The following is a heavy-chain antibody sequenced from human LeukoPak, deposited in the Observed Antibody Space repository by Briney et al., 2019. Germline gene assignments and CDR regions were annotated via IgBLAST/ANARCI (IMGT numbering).Heavy chain of an antibody. D-gene: IGHD2-15*01. CDR3: AMANCSGGSCYSGYFDY. V-gene: IGHV3-30*04. J-gene: IGHJ4*02. CDR1: GFTFSSYA. Sequence: PGRSLRLSCAASGFTFSSYAMHWVRQAPGKGLEWVAVISYDGSNKYYADSVKGRFTISRDNSKNTLYLQMNSLRAEDTAVYYCAMANCSGGSCYSGYFDYWGQGTLVTVSS. CDR2: ISYDGSNK.